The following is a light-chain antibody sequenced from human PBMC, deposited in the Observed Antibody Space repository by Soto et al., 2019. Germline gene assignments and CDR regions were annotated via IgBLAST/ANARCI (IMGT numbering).Light chain of an antibody. V-gene: IGKV1-5*03. CDR1: QYIHNY. Sequence: DIQMTQSPSTLSASVGDRVTITCRASQYIHNYLAWYQQKPGEAPKLLIYEAANLESGVPSRFSGSGTGTEFTLTISSLQPADFATYYCQQSNNYPWTFGQGTRVEI. CDR2: EAA. CDR3: QQSNNYPWT. J-gene: IGKJ1*01.